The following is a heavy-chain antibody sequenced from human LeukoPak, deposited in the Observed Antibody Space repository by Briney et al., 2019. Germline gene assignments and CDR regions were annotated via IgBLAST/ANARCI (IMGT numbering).Heavy chain of an antibody. CDR1: RFVLTNYY. CDR3: ARARTYGGYKVFDS. D-gene: IGHD5-12*01. V-gene: IGHV3-11*01. J-gene: IGHJ5*01. CDR2: ISADGHTK. Sequence: PGGSLRLSCVASRFVLTNYYMSWVRQTPGKGLDWIATISADGHTKYYADSAEGRFTISRDNAKDSFYLQMNSLRADDAAVYFWARARTYGGYKVFDSWGHGTLVTVSS.